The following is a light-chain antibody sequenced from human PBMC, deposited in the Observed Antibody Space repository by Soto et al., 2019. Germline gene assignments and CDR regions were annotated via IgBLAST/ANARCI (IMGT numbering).Light chain of an antibody. CDR3: QQYANLPPIT. Sequence: DIQMTQSPSSLSASVGDRVTITCQASQDISIHLNWYQQKPGEAPKLLIYDASNLETGVPSRFSGRGSGTDFSFTISSLQPEDIATYFCQQYANLPPITFGQGTRLEI. J-gene: IGKJ5*01. CDR1: QDISIH. CDR2: DAS. V-gene: IGKV1-33*01.